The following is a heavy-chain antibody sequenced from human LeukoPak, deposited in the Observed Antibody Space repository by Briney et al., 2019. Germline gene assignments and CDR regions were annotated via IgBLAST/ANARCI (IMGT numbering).Heavy chain of an antibody. J-gene: IGHJ4*02. CDR2: ISGSGGST. CDR1: GFTFSSYA. D-gene: IGHD5-18*01. V-gene: IGHV3-23*01. CDR3: AKEHTWIQLWMLDY. Sequence: GGSLRLSCAASGFTFSSYAMSWVRQAPGKGLEWVSAISGSGGSTYYADSVKGRFSISRDNSKNTLYLQMNSLRAEDTAVYYCAKEHTWIQLWMLDYWGQGTLVTVSA.